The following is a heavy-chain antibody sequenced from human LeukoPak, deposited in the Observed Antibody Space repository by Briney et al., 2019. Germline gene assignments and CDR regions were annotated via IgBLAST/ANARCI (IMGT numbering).Heavy chain of an antibody. CDR1: GFTFSSYA. CDR3: AKDQTGITIFGVQDV. J-gene: IGHJ6*04. CDR2: ISGSGGST. D-gene: IGHD3-3*01. V-gene: IGHV3-23*01. Sequence: GGSLRLSCAASGFTFSSYAMSWVRPAPGKGLEWVSAISGSGGSTYYADSVKGRFTISRDNSKNTLYLQMNSLRAEDTAVYYCAKDQTGITIFGVQDVWGKGITVTVSS.